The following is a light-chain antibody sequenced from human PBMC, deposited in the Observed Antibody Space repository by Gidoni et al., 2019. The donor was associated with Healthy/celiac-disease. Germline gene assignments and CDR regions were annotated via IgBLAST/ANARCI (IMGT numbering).Light chain of an antibody. CDR1: KLGDKY. Sequence: YELTQPPSVAVSPGQTASITCPGDKLGDKYACWYQQKPGQPPVLVIYQDSKRPSGIPERFSGSNSGNTATLTISGTQAMDEADYYCQAWDSSTVVFGGGTKLTVL. J-gene: IGLJ2*01. V-gene: IGLV3-1*01. CDR2: QDS. CDR3: QAWDSSTVV.